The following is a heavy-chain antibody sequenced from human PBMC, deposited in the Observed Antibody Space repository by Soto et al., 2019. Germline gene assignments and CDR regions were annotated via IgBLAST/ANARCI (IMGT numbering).Heavy chain of an antibody. CDR3: AKGKTSGWYYFDF. CDR2: ISGSGGST. J-gene: IGHJ4*02. V-gene: IGHV3-23*01. CDR1: GFTFDSCA. Sequence: GGSLRLSCAASGFTFDSCAMSWVRQAPGKGLEWILGISGSGGSTYYADSVKGRFTISRDNSKNTVYLQMNSLRADDTAVYYCAKGKTSGWYYFDFWVQGTLVTVSS. D-gene: IGHD6-19*01.